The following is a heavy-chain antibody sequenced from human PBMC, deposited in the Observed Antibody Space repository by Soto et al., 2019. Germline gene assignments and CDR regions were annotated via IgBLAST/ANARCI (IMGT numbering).Heavy chain of an antibody. Sequence: EVQLVESGGGLVQPGGSLRLSCAASGFTFSSNWMHWVRQGPGKGLVWVSRIDNDGSSRDYADSVKGRFTISRDNAKNAPYPEMSSLSAEDTAVYYCATGSGWYSPDYWGQGTLVTVSS. CDR2: IDNDGSSR. V-gene: IGHV3-74*01. CDR3: ATGSGWYSPDY. J-gene: IGHJ4*02. D-gene: IGHD6-19*01. CDR1: GFTFSSNW.